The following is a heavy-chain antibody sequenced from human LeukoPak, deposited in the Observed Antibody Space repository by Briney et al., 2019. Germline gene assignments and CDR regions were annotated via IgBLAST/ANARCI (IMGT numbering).Heavy chain of an antibody. CDR2: IKQDGSEK. CDR1: GFTFSSYW. V-gene: IGHV3-7*01. CDR3: AGVGMVRGPPVEDYFDY. Sequence: GGSLRLSCAASGFTFSSYWMSWVRQAPGKGLEWVANIKQDGSEKYYVDSVKGRFTISRDNAKNSLYLQMNSLRAEDTAVYYCAGVGMVRGPPVEDYFDYWGQGTLVTVSS. D-gene: IGHD3-10*01. J-gene: IGHJ4*02.